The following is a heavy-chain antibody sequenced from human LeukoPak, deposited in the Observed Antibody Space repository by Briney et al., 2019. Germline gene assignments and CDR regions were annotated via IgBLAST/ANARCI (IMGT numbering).Heavy chain of an antibody. V-gene: IGHV1-18*04. Sequence: ASVKVSCKASGYTFTSYGISWVLQAPGQGLEWMGWISAYNGNTNYAQKLQGRVTMTTDTSTSTAYMELRSLRSDDTAVYYCARDGEHSSGWPLFDYWGQGTLVTVSS. CDR2: ISAYNGNT. CDR3: ARDGEHSSGWPLFDY. J-gene: IGHJ4*02. CDR1: GYTFTSYG. D-gene: IGHD6-19*01.